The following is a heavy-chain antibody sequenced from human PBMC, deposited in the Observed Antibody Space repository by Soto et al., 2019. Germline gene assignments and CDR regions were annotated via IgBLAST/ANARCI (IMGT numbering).Heavy chain of an antibody. CDR3: ARDRGSSGYGYYYYYGMDV. J-gene: IGHJ6*02. CDR2: IYYSGST. Sequence: QVQLQESGPGLVKPSQTLSLTCTVSGGSISSGGYYWSWIRQHPGKGLEWIGYIYYSGSTYYNPSLKSRVTISVDTSKNQFSLKLSSVTAADTAVYYCARDRGSSGYGYYYYYGMDVWGQGTTVTVSS. V-gene: IGHV4-31*03. D-gene: IGHD5-12*01. CDR1: GGSISSGGYY.